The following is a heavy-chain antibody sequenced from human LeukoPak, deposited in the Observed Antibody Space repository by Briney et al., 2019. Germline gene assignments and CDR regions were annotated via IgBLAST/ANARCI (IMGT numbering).Heavy chain of an antibody. V-gene: IGHV3-30*02. CDR3: ALWNNFWSGYSKFDY. CDR1: VFTFCTYG. CDR2: IRYDGRSK. Sequence: GGSLRLSCAASVFTFCTYGMHWVRQAPAKGLGWVAFIRYDGRSKYYADSVKGRFTISIDNSKNTLYLKMSCLRAEDTAVYYCALWNNFWSGYSKFDYWGRGTLVTVSS. D-gene: IGHD3-3*01. J-gene: IGHJ4*02.